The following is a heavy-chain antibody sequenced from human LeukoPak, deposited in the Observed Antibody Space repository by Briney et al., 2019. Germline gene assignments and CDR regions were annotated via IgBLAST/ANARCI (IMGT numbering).Heavy chain of an antibody. Sequence: SETLSLTCSVSGGSIRFYYWSWIRQPPGKGLEWIGYIHYTGHTNYNPSLKSRVTIPLDTSKNQFSLKLTSVTAADTAVYYCARHLGGHSGYDEDYDYYYGMDVWGQGTTVSVSS. D-gene: IGHD5-12*01. J-gene: IGHJ6*02. CDR1: GGSIRFYY. CDR2: IHYTGHT. CDR3: ARHLGGHSGYDEDYDYYYGMDV. V-gene: IGHV4-59*08.